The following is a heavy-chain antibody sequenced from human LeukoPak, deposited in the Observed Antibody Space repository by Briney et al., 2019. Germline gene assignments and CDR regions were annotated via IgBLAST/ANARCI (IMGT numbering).Heavy chain of an antibody. D-gene: IGHD6-13*01. CDR1: GFAFSSYG. J-gene: IGHJ3*02. CDR3: ASAAGAFDM. Sequence: GGSLRLSCAASGFAFSSYGMHWIRQAPGKGLEWVAGIWSDGSHKYYADSMKGRFTISRDNSKNMLYLQMNSLRVEDTAVYYCASAAGAFDMWGQGTLVTVSS. V-gene: IGHV3-33*01. CDR2: IWSDGSHK.